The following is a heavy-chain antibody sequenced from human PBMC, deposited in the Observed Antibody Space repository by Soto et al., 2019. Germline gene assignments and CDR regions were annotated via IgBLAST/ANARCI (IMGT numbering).Heavy chain of an antibody. Sequence: SVKVSCKASGGTFSSYAISWVRQAPGQGLEWMGGIIPIFGTANYAQKFQGRVTITADESTSTAYMELSSLRSEDTAVYYCARTPYGDYPYYYYGMDVWGQGTTVTVSS. V-gene: IGHV1-69*13. CDR1: GGTFSSYA. D-gene: IGHD4-17*01. J-gene: IGHJ6*02. CDR2: IIPIFGTA. CDR3: ARTPYGDYPYYYYGMDV.